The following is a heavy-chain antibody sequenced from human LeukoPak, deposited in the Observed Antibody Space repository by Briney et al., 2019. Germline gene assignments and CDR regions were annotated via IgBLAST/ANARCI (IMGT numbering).Heavy chain of an antibody. CDR3: ARKGATLYWYFDL. CDR2: SRNKANSYAT. D-gene: IGHD1-26*01. Sequence: GGSLRLSCAASGLSFSDHYMDWVRQAPGKGLEWVGRSRNKANSYATEYAASVKGRFTISRDDSKNSLYLQMNSLKTEDTAVYYCARKGATLYWYFDLWGRGTLVTVSS. V-gene: IGHV3-72*01. J-gene: IGHJ2*01. CDR1: GLSFSDHY.